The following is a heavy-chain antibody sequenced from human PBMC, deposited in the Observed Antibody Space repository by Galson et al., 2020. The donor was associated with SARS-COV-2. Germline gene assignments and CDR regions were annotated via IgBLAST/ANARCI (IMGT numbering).Heavy chain of an antibody. CDR2: VSYAGITK. J-gene: IGHJ4*02. D-gene: IGHD6-6*01. CDR3: AREGPDYSSSYFDY. Sequence: GESLKISCAASGFTFSNYAMHWVRQAPGKGLEWLAIVSYAGITKYNADSVKGRFTISRDNYNNTLYLQMISLTAEDTAVYYCAREGPDYSSSYFDYWGQGTLVTVSS. V-gene: IGHV3-30-3*01. CDR1: GFTFSNYA.